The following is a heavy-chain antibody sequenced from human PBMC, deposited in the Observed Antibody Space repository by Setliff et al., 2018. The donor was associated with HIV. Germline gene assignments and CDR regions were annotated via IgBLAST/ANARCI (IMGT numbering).Heavy chain of an antibody. D-gene: IGHD3-9*01. CDR1: GGSISSTDY. CDR2: IYNSAST. J-gene: IGHJ4*02. Sequence: SETLSLTCTVTGGSISSTDYWTWIRQPPGKGLEWIGYIYNSASTSYNPSLKSRVTISLDTSKNQFFLKLSSVTAPDTAIYYCARQTWEYYDTLTGYYRSPKNFDSWGQGTLVTVSS. V-gene: IGHV4-59*08. CDR3: ARQTWEYYDTLTGYYRSPKNFDS.